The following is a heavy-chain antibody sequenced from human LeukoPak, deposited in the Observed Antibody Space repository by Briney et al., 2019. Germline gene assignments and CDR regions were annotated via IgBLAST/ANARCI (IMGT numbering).Heavy chain of an antibody. D-gene: IGHD3-22*01. CDR1: GGSISSSNW. J-gene: IGHJ3*02. CDR3: ARGYYDSSGYYPPAFDI. Sequence: SETLSLTCAVSGGSISSSNWWSWVHQPPGKGLEWIGEIYHSGSTNYNPSLKSRVTISVDGSKDQFSLKLSSVTAADTAVYYCARGYYDSSGYYPPAFDIWGQGTMVTVSS. CDR2: IYHSGST. V-gene: IGHV4-4*02.